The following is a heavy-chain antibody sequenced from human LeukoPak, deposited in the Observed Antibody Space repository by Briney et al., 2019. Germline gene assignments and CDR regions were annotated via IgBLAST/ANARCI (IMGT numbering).Heavy chain of an antibody. CDR2: IYYSGST. D-gene: IGHD1-26*01. CDR3: ARRVIVGDYYYFDY. V-gene: IGHV4-39*07. CDR1: GGSISSSSSY. Sequence: SETLSPTRTVSGGSISSSSSYWGWIRQPPGKGLEWIGSIYYSGSTHYNPSLKSRVTISEDTSKNQFSLRLSSLTAADTAVYYCARRVIVGDYYYFDYWDERTLVTVSS. J-gene: IGHJ4*01.